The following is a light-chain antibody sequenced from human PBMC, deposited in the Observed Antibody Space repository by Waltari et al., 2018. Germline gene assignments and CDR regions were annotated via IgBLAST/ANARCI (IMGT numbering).Light chain of an antibody. CDR1: SSDVGGYDY. J-gene: IGLJ3*02. Sequence: QSALTQPRSLSGSPGPSVTISCTGTSSDVGGYDYVSWYQQHPGKAPQLMIYDVSKRPSGVPDRFSGSKSGNTASLTISGLQAEDEADYYCCSYAGSYTVVFGGGTKLTVL. CDR3: CSYAGSYTVV. CDR2: DVS. V-gene: IGLV2-11*01.